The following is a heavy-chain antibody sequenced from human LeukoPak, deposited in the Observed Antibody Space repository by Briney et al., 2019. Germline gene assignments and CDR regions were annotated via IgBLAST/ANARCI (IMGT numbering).Heavy chain of an antibody. CDR2: ISGSGGTI. D-gene: IGHD3-22*01. J-gene: IGHJ4*02. CDR1: EFSFSNYE. V-gene: IGHV3-23*01. Sequence: GGSLRLSCAASEFSFSNYEMNWVRQAPGKGLEWVAYISGSGGTILSADSVKGRFTISRDNSKNTLYLQMHSLRAEDTAIYYCAKPSRDFDSSGYSHFDYWGQGTLVTVSS. CDR3: AKPSRDFDSSGYSHFDY.